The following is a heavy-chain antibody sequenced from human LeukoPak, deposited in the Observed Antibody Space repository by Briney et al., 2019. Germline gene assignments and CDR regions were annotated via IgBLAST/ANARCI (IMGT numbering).Heavy chain of an antibody. CDR1: GYTFTSYY. Sequence: ASVKVSCKASGYTFTSYYMHWVRQAPGQGLEWMGIINPSGGSTSYARKFQGRVTMTRDTSTSTAYMELSSLRSEDTAVYYCARDMGSRKDYWGQGTLVTVSS. CDR2: INPSGGST. CDR3: ARDMGSRKDY. V-gene: IGHV1-46*01. J-gene: IGHJ4*02. D-gene: IGHD6-13*01.